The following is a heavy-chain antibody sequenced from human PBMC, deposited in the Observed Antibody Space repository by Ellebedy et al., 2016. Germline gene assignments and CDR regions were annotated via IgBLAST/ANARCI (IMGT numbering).Heavy chain of an antibody. CDR2: IKRDGTSK. CDR3: ARGNCRAGICYAIFFDS. D-gene: IGHD2-15*01. J-gene: IGHJ4*02. Sequence: GGSLRLXCVASGFTFNNHWMSRVRQAPGKGLEWLANIKRDGTSKYYVDSVKGRFTISRDNSKNSLYLQMNSLTAEDSAVYYCARGNCRAGICYAIFFDSWGRGTQVTVSS. V-gene: IGHV3-7*04. CDR1: GFTFNNHW.